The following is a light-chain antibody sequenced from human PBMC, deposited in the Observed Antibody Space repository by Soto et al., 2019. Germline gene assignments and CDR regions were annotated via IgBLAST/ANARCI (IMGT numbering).Light chain of an antibody. V-gene: IGLV2-8*01. CDR2: ELA. Sequence: QSALTQPPSASGSPGQSVTIPCTGTSSDVGAYDHVSWYQQHPGKAPKLIIYELAKRPAGVPDRFSGSKSGNTASLTISGLQSEDEADYYCISYTSDDVRYVFGTGTKVTVL. J-gene: IGLJ1*01. CDR1: SSDVGAYDH. CDR3: ISYTSDDVRYV.